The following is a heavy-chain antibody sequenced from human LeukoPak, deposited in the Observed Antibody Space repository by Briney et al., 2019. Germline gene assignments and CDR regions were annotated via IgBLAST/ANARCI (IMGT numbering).Heavy chain of an antibody. V-gene: IGHV4-38-2*02. CDR2: IYHSGST. J-gene: IGHJ4*02. CDR1: GYSISSGYY. Sequence: SETLSLTCTVSGYSISSGYYWGWIRQPPGKGLEWIGSIYHSGSTYYNPSLKSRVTISVDTSKNQFSLKLSSVTAADTAVYYCARVRRGGSSGYFPGDYWGQGTLVTVSS. D-gene: IGHD3-22*01. CDR3: ARVRRGGSSGYFPGDY.